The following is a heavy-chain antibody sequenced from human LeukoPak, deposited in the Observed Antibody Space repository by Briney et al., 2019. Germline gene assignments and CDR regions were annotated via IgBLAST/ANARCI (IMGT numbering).Heavy chain of an antibody. Sequence: SETLSLTCAVYGGSFSGYYWSWIRQPAGKGLEWIGRIYTSGSTNYNPSLKSRVTMSVDTSKNQFSLKLSSVTAADTAVYYCAREVERGSYLYYFDYWGQGTLVTVSS. CDR3: AREVERGSYLYYFDY. V-gene: IGHV4-4*07. J-gene: IGHJ4*02. CDR2: IYTSGST. D-gene: IGHD1-26*01. CDR1: GGSFSGYY.